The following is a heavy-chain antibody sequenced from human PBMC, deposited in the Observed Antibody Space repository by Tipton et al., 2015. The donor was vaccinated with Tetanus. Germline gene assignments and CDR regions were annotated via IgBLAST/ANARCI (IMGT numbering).Heavy chain of an antibody. CDR3: ARETPGAGHFDY. CDR1: GYTFIGHY. D-gene: IGHD1-14*01. Sequence: QSGAEVKKPGASVKVSCKASGYTFIGHYMHWVRQAPGQGLEWMGWINPNSGDADFAQMFQGRVTMTRDTSISTAYLELSRLTSDDTAVYYCARETPGAGHFDYWGQGTPVTVSS. J-gene: IGHJ4*02. V-gene: IGHV1-2*02. CDR2: INPNSGDA.